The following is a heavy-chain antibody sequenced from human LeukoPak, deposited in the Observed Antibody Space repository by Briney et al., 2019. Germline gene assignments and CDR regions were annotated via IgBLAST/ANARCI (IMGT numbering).Heavy chain of an antibody. CDR3: ARCPRWAHFDY. D-gene: IGHD4-23*01. CDR2: ISSSGRAI. Sequence: PGGSLRLSCAGSEFTFSSYEMNWVRQAPGKGLEWVSYISSSGRAIYYADSVKGRFTVSRDNAKNSLYLQMNSLRAEDTAVYYCARCPRWAHFDYWGQGTPVTVSS. V-gene: IGHV3-48*03. CDR1: EFTFSSYE. J-gene: IGHJ4*02.